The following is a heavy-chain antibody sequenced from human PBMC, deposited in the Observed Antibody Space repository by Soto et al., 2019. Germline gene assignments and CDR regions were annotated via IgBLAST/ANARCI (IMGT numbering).Heavy chain of an antibody. J-gene: IGHJ4*02. CDR1: GFTFDDYA. D-gene: IGHD2-21*01. Sequence: GGSLRLSCAASGFTFDDYAMHWVRQTTGKGLEWVSGISWNSANIGYADSVTGRFTISRDNAKSSLYLQMNSLRDEDTALDYFAKVSSGDWRFGYFDCWGQGTLVTVS. CDR3: AKVSSGDWRFGYFDC. V-gene: IGHV3-9*01. CDR2: ISWNSANI.